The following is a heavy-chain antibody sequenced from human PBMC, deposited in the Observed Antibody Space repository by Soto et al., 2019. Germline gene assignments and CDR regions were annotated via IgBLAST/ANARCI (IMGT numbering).Heavy chain of an antibody. D-gene: IGHD3-10*01. CDR2: IYYSGST. CDR3: RLWFEFVGNQPGSFAY. CDR1: GGSISSSSYY. Sequence: SETLSLTCTVSGGSISSSSYYWGWIRQPKKKGLEWNESIYYSGSTYYNPSLKSRVTISVDTPKNQFSLKLSSVTAADTAVYYCRLWFEFVGNQPGSFAYSSQRSFVT. J-gene: IGHJ4*03. V-gene: IGHV4-39*01.